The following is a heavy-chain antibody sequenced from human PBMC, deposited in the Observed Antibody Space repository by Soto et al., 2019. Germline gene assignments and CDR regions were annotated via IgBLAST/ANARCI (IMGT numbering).Heavy chain of an antibody. V-gene: IGHV3-21*01. J-gene: IGHJ4*02. CDR2: ISSSSSYI. CDR3: ALGETRSPLDY. D-gene: IGHD2-2*01. Sequence: EVQLVESGGGLVKPGGSLRLSCATSGFTFSSYSMNWVRQAPGKGLEWVSSISSSSSYIYYADSVKGRFTISRDNAKNSLYLQMNSLRAEDTAVYYCALGETRSPLDYWGQGTLVTVSS. CDR1: GFTFSSYS.